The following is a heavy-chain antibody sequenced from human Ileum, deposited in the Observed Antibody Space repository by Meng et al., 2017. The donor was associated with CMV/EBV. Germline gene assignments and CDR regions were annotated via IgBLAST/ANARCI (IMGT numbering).Heavy chain of an antibody. V-gene: IGHV3-11*01. Sequence: LSCSASGFTFGAYDMDWVRQAPGKGLEWVSYITGSGTTIYYADSVKGRFTISRDNAKSSLYLEINSLRAEDTAVYYCVRGNYGFDYWGQGTLVTVSS. J-gene: IGHJ4*02. CDR2: ITGSGTTI. CDR3: VRGNYGFDY. CDR1: GFTFGAYD. D-gene: IGHD4-17*01.